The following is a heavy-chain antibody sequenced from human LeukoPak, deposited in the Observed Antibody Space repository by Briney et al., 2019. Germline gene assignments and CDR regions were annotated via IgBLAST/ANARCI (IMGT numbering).Heavy chain of an antibody. Sequence: GGSLRLSCAGSGFTFSSYTMNWVRQAPGKGLEWVSSISSSSSYIYYADSLKGRFTISRDNAKNSLYLQINSLRAEDTAVYYCARAHGGHRAPVDYWGQGTLVTVSS. CDR2: ISSSSSYI. J-gene: IGHJ4*02. CDR3: ARAHGGHRAPVDY. D-gene: IGHD2-15*01. V-gene: IGHV3-21*01. CDR1: GFTFSSYT.